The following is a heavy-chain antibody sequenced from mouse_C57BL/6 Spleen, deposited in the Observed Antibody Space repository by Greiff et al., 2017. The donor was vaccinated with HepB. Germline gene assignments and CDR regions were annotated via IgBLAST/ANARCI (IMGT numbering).Heavy chain of an antibody. Sequence: EVQLVESGPGHVKPSQSLSLTCSVTGYSITSGYYWNWIRQFPGNKLEWMGYISYDGSNNYNPSLKNRISITRDTSKNQFFLKLNSVTTEDTATYYCARGRVSWYAMDYWGQGTSVTVSS. D-gene: IGHD1-1*01. CDR3: ARGRVSWYAMDY. J-gene: IGHJ4*01. CDR2: ISYDGSN. V-gene: IGHV3-6*01. CDR1: GYSITSGYY.